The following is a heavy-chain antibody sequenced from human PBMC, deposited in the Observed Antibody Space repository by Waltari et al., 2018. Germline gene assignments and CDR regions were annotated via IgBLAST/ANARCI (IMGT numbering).Heavy chain of an antibody. CDR1: GGSISSSSYY. CDR2: IYYSGST. D-gene: IGHD4-17*01. CDR3: ARGETTHDYGDLEWWFDP. J-gene: IGHJ5*02. V-gene: IGHV4-39*07. Sequence: QLQLQETGPGLVKPSETLSLTCTVSGGSISSSSYYWGWIRQPPGKGLEWIGSIYYSGSTYYNPSLKSRVTISVDTSKNQFSLKLSSVTAADTAVYYCARGETTHDYGDLEWWFDPWGQGTLVTVSS.